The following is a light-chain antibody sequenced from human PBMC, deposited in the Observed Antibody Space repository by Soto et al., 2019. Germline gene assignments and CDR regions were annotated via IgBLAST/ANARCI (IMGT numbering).Light chain of an antibody. J-gene: IGKJ2*01. CDR2: DTS. Sequence: DVQMTQSPSAMSASVGDRVTITCRASQDISRFVAWVQRKPGKAPERLIYDTSSLQPGVPSRFSGSGSGTEFTLAISGLQPEDFATYYCLQHNSYPYTFGQGTKLEIK. CDR1: QDISRF. CDR3: LQHNSYPYT. V-gene: IGKV1-17*03.